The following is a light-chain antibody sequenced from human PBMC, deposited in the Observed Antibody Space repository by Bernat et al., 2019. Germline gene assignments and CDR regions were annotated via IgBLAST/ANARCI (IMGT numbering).Light chain of an antibody. CDR1: QNIGNY. J-gene: IGKJ3*01. CDR3: QQSYSTLSLIT. V-gene: IGKV1-39*01. Sequence: DIQMTQSSSSLSASVGDRVTITCRASQNIGNYLNWYQQKPGKASKLLIYAASTLQSGVPSRFSGSGSGTDFTLTISSLQREDFATYYCQQSYSTLSLITFGPGTKVDVK. CDR2: AAS.